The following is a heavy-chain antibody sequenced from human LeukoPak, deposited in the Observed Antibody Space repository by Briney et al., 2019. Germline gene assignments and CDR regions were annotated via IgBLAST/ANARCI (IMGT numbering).Heavy chain of an antibody. Sequence: ASVKVSCKASGYTFTSYAMHWVRQAPGQRLEWMGWINAGNGSTKYSQKFQGRVTITRDTSASTAYMELSSLRSEDTAVYYCARDKVAGTMDYWGQGTLVTVSS. CDR3: ARDKVAGTMDY. D-gene: IGHD6-19*01. CDR1: GYTFTSYA. V-gene: IGHV1-3*01. CDR2: INAGNGST. J-gene: IGHJ4*02.